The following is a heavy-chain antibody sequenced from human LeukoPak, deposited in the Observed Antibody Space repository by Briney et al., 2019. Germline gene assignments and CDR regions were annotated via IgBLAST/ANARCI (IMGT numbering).Heavy chain of an antibody. CDR2: VNTDGRTT. V-gene: IGHV3-74*01. Sequence: GGSLRLSCAASGFTYSSYWMHWVRQAPGKGLVWVSRVNTDGRTTNYADSVRGRFTISRDNAENTLYLQMNSLRVEDTAVYYCSMDLSGAHDYWGQGSVVTVSS. J-gene: IGHJ4*02. D-gene: IGHD2-2*03. CDR3: SMDLSGAHDY. CDR1: GFTYSSYW.